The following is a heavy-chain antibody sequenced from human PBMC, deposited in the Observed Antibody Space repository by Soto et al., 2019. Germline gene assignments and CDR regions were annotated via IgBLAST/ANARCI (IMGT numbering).Heavy chain of an antibody. CDR2: IYYSGST. CDR3: ARRALRSPFDY. CDR1: GGSISSSSYY. D-gene: IGHD4-17*01. J-gene: IGHJ4*02. Sequence: QLQLQESGPGLVKPSETLSLTCTVSGGSISSSSYYWGWIRQPPGKGLEWIGSIYYSGSTYYNPSLKSRVTISVDTSKNQCSLKLSSVTAADTAVYYCARRALRSPFDYWGQGTLVTVSS. V-gene: IGHV4-39*01.